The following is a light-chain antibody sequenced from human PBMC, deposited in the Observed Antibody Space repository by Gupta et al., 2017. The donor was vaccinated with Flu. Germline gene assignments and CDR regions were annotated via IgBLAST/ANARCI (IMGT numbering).Light chain of an antibody. CDR2: WAS. V-gene: IGKV4-1*01. J-gene: IGKJ2*01. Sequence: SLGGRATINCRASQSSLYSYDNKNSLAWYQQKPGQPPKLLIYWASTRASGVPDRFSGSGSGTDFSLTIGSLQAEDVAVYYCQQYDSTPYTFGQGTKLELK. CDR3: QQYDSTPYT. CDR1: QSSLYSYDNKNS.